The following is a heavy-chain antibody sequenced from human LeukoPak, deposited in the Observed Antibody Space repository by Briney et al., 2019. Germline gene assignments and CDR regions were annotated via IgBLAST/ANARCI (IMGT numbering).Heavy chain of an antibody. CDR2: INPSGGST. J-gene: IGHJ4*02. V-gene: IGHV1-46*01. D-gene: IGHD2-2*01. Sequence: ASVKVSCKASGYTFTSYYMHWVRQAPGQGLEWMGIINPSGGSTSYAQKFQGRVTMTRGMSTSTVYMELSSLRSEDTAVYYCATVVVPAAMPQYYFDYWGQGTLVTVSS. CDR1: GYTFTSYY. CDR3: ATVVVPAAMPQYYFDY.